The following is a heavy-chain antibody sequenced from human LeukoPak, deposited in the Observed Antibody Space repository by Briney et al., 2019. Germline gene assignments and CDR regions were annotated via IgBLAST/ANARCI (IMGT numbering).Heavy chain of an antibody. D-gene: IGHD3-10*01. CDR3: ARATSGHFDY. Sequence: SQTLSLTCAISGDTVSSIYVTWNWVRQSPLRGLEWLGRTYYRSKWLYGYAVPVKGQITINPDTSKNQFSLQLNSVTPEDTALYYCARATSGHFDYWGQGILVTVSS. V-gene: IGHV6-1*01. CDR1: GDTVSSIYVT. J-gene: IGHJ4*02. CDR2: TYYRSKWLY.